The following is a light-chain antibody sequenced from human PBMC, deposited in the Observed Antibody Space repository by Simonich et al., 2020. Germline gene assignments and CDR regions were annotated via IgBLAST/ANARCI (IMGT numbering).Light chain of an antibody. CDR2: DVS. Sequence: QSALTQPASVSGSPGQSITISCTGTSSDVGGYNYVSWYQQHPGKAPKLMIYDVSRRPSGVSNRFSGSKSGNTASLTICGLQAEDEADYYCSSYISSSTLVFGGGTKLTVL. J-gene: IGLJ2*01. V-gene: IGLV2-14*01. CDR3: SSYISSSTLV. CDR1: SSDVGGYNY.